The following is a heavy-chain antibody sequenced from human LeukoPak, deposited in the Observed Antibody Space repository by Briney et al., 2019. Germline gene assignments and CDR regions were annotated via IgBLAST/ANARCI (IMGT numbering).Heavy chain of an antibody. CDR2: IYYSGST. V-gene: IGHV4-59*08. CDR1: GGSISSHY. J-gene: IGHJ4*02. CDR3: ARQSRGYRFDY. Sequence: PSETLSLTCTVSGGSISSHYGSWIRQPPGKGLEWIGYIYYSGSTNYNPSLKSRVTISVDTSKNQFSLKLSSVTAADTAVYYCARQSRGYRFDYWGQGTLVTVSS. D-gene: IGHD3-16*02.